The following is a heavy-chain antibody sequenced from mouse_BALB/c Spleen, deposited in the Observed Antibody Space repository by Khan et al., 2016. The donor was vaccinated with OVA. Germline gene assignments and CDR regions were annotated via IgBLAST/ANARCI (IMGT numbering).Heavy chain of an antibody. CDR3: AHPSDDPRYFDV. J-gene: IGHJ1*01. D-gene: IGHD6-1*01. CDR1: GFNIRDNY. V-gene: IGHV14-3*02. Sequence: EVELVESGAELVKPGASVKLSCTASGFNIRDNYIHWVKQRPEQGLEWIGRIAPANGNVKYDPKFQGKATITADTSSNTAYLQVSSLTSEDSAVYYCAHPSDDPRYFDVWGAGTTVTVSS. CDR2: IAPANGNV.